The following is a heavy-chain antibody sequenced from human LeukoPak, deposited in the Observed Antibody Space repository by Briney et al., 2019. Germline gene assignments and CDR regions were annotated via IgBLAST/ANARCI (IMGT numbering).Heavy chain of an antibody. CDR1: GFTFSSYS. J-gene: IGHJ3*02. CDR2: ISSSSSYI. Sequence: PRGSLRLSCAASGFTFSSYSMNWVRQAPGKGLEWVSSISSSSSYIYYADSVKGRFTISRDNAKNSLYLQMNSLRAEDTAVYYCARSSPHCSSTSCYNDAFDIWGQGTMVTVSS. CDR3: ARSSPHCSSTSCYNDAFDI. V-gene: IGHV3-21*01. D-gene: IGHD2-2*02.